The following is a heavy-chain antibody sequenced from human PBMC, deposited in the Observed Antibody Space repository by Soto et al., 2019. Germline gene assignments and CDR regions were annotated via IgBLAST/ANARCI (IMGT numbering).Heavy chain of an antibody. CDR1: GFTFSSYA. J-gene: IGHJ4*02. CDR2: ISGSGGSP. V-gene: IGHV3-23*01. D-gene: IGHD3-3*01. CDR3: AKARCPACFCAGYYFDC. Sequence: EVQLLESGGGLVQPGGSLRLSCAASGFTFSSYAMNWVRQAPGKGLECVSAISGSGGSPYYADSVKGRFTISRDNSKTTLYLQMNGLRAEDTAVYYCAKARCPACFCAGYYFDCWGQGTPVTVSS.